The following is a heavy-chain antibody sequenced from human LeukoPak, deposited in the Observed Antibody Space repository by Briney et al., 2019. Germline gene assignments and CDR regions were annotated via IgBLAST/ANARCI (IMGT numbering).Heavy chain of an antibody. CDR2: ISPDGGST. CDR1: GYTFANYA. V-gene: IGHV3-43D*04. J-gene: IGHJ5*02. D-gene: IGHD2-2*02. Sequence: GGSLRLSCAASGYTFANYAMHWVRQAPGKGLEWVSLISPDGGSTYYADYVQGRFTISRDNCKNSLYLQMNSLRAEDTALYYCAKEGSGCSSTSCYRGGNWFDPWGQGTLVTVSS. CDR3: AKEGSGCSSTSCYRGGNWFDP.